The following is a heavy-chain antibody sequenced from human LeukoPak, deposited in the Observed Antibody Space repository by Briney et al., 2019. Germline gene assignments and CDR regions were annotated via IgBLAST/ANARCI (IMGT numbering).Heavy chain of an antibody. CDR3: ARDQIGPDTSFDY. V-gene: IGHV3-11*01. J-gene: IGHJ4*02. CDR1: GFTFSDYY. CDR2: ITSSGSTI. D-gene: IGHD2-2*02. Sequence: PGGSLRLSCAASGFTFSDYYMSWIRQAPGKGLEWISYITSSGSTIYYADSVKGRFTISRDNAKNSLYLQMNSLRAEDTAVYYCARDQIGPDTSFDYWGQGTLVTVSS.